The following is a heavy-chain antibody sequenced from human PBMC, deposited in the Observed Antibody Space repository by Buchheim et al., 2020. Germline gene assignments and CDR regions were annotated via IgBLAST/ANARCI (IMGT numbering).Heavy chain of an antibody. Sequence: EVQLVESGGGLVKPGGSLRLSCAASGFTFSNYNINWVRQAPGKGLEWVSSISGSSNYIYYADSVKGRFTISRDNAKNSLYLQMNSLRAEDTAVYYCASASAAAADYWGQGTL. V-gene: IGHV3-21*01. CDR2: ISGSSNYI. CDR3: ASASAAAADY. J-gene: IGHJ4*02. CDR1: GFTFSNYN. D-gene: IGHD6-13*01.